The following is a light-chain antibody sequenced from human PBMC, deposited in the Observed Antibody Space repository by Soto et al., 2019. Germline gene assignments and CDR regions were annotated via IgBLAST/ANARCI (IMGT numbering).Light chain of an antibody. CDR3: QSYDSSLSGV. CDR1: SSNIGAGYD. J-gene: IGLJ1*01. V-gene: IGLV1-40*01. CDR2: GNS. Sequence: QSVLTQPPSESGAPGQRVTISCTGSSSNIGAGYDVHWYQQLPGTAPRLLIYGNSNRPSGVPDRFSGSKSGTSASLAITGLQAEDEADYYCQSYDSSLSGVFGTGTKLTVL.